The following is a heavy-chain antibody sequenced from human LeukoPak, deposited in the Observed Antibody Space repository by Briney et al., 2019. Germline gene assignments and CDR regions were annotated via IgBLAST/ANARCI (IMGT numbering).Heavy chain of an antibody. CDR1: GFSIGDYA. J-gene: IGHJ1*01. CDR2: IRSKAYGGTT. V-gene: IGHV3-49*04. D-gene: IGHD2-21*02. Sequence: PGGSLRLSCTASGFSIGDYAMSWVRQAPGRGLEWVVFIRSKAYGGTTEYAACVKGRYTIPRHDSKSIAYLQMNSLKTEDTAVYYCTRAYCGGDCYFQHWGQGTLVTVSS. CDR3: TRAYCGGDCYFQH.